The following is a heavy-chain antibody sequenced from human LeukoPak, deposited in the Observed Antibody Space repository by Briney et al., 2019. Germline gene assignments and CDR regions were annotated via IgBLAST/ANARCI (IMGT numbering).Heavy chain of an antibody. Sequence: ASVKVSCKASGGTFSSYAISWVRQAPGQGLEWMGRIIPILGIANYAQKFQGRVTITADKSTSTAYMELSSLRSEDTVVYYCASEHGRFDYWGQGTLVTVSS. J-gene: IGHJ4*02. V-gene: IGHV1-69*04. CDR3: ASEHGRFDY. CDR1: GGTFSSYA. CDR2: IIPILGIA.